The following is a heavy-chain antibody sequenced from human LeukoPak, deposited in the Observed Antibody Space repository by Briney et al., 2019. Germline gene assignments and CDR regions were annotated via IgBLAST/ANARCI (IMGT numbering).Heavy chain of an antibody. Sequence: GGSLRLSCAASGNYWMHWVRQAPGKGLEWVSGISWNSDSIRYADSVKGRFTISRDNAKNSLYLQMNSLRAEDTALYYCAKDILGGDYYDSSGAFDIWGQGTMVTVSS. CDR1: GNYW. V-gene: IGHV3-9*01. CDR2: ISWNSDSI. CDR3: AKDILGGDYYDSSGAFDI. J-gene: IGHJ3*02. D-gene: IGHD3-22*01.